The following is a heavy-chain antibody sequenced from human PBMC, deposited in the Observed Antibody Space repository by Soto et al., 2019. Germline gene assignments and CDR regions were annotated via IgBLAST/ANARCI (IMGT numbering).Heavy chain of an antibody. CDR3: ARDHAVTNSANSNSAYYYYGMDV. V-gene: IGHV1-69*13. D-gene: IGHD4-17*01. CDR1: GGTFSSYA. Sequence: SVKVSCKASGGTFSSYAISWVRQAPGQGLEWMGGIIPIFGTANYAQKFQGRVTITADESTSTAYMELSSLRSEDTAVYYCARDHAVTNSANSNSAYYYYGMDVWGQGTTVTVSS. CDR2: IIPIFGTA. J-gene: IGHJ6*02.